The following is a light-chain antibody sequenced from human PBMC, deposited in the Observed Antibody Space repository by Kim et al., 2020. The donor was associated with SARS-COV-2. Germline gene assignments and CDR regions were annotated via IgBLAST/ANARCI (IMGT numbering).Light chain of an antibody. J-gene: IGKJ1*01. CDR2: KVS. CDR3: MQGTHWPPT. CDR1: QSLIYSDGNTS. Sequence: PAANSCRSSQSLIYSDGNTSLTWFHQRPGQSPRRLVYKVSSRDSGVPDRFSGSGSGTDFTLKISRVEAEDVGIYYCMQGTHWPPTFGQGTKVDIK. V-gene: IGKV2-30*01.